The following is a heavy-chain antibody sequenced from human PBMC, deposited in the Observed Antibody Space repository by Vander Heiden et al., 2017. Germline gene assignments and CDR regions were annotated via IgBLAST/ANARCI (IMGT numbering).Heavy chain of an antibody. D-gene: IGHD6-13*01. J-gene: IGHJ4*02. CDR3: AGAAAGIGCLDY. CDR2: IYYSGST. Sequence: QVQLQESGPGLVQPSQTLSLTRTVHGSSISSGGYYWSWIRQQPGKGLEWIGYIYYSGSTYYNPSLKSRVTISVDTSKNQFSMKLSYVTAADTAVYYCAGAAAGIGCLDYWGQGTLVTVSS. V-gene: IGHV4-31*03. CDR1: GSSISSGGYY.